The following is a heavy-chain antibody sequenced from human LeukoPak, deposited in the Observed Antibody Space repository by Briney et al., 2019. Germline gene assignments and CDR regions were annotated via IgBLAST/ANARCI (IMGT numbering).Heavy chain of an antibody. CDR3: VRGWSDSGSYPSDY. CDR2: ISSSGSTI. D-gene: IGHD1-26*01. CDR1: GFTFSSYE. V-gene: IGHV3-48*03. Sequence: PGGSLRLSCAASGFTFSSYEMNWVRQAPGKGLEWVSYISSSGSTIYYADSVKGRFTISRDNAKNSLYLQMNSLRAEDTAVYYCVRGWSDSGSYPSDYWGQGTLVTVSS. J-gene: IGHJ4*02.